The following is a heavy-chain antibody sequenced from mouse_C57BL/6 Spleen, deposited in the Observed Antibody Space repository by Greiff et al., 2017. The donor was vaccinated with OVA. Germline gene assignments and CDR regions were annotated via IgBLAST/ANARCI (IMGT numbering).Heavy chain of an antibody. Sequence: EVQLVESGGDLVKPGGSLKLSCAASGFTFSSYGMSWVRQTPDKRLEWVATISSGGSYTYYPDSVKGRFIISRDNAKNTLYLQMSSLKSEDTAMYYCARLQDYWGQGTSVTVSS. CDR1: GFTFSSYG. J-gene: IGHJ4*01. CDR2: ISSGGSYT. CDR3: ARLQDY. V-gene: IGHV5-6*01. D-gene: IGHD1-1*01.